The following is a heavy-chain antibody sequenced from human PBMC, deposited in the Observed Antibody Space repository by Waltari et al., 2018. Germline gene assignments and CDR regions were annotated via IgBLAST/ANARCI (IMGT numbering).Heavy chain of an antibody. CDR2: ISWNGGTI. D-gene: IGHD3-10*01. J-gene: IGHJ4*02. Sequence: EVQLVEYGGGLGQPGGAHVLTCPGSGLPFVDSSLHWVLLVAGRGLGWVSAISWNGGTIAYSDSVKGRFTISRDNTKSFLHLLMHSLRTEDTAVYYCAKDMRLRGILITSVDFLGQGIPVTVSS. CDR1: GLPFVDSS. CDR3: AKDMRLRGILITSVDF. V-gene: IGHV3-9*01.